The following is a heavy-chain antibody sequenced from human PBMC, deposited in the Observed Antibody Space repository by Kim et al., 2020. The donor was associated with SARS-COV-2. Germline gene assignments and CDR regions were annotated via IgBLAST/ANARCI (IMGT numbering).Heavy chain of an antibody. D-gene: IGHD3-10*01. J-gene: IGHJ4*02. Sequence: KGRFHISRDNSKNTLYLQMNSLSAEDTAVYYCAREFYYYGSGSYSSPGGYWGQGTLVTVSS. CDR3: AREFYYYGSGSYSSPGGY. V-gene: IGHV3-30*01.